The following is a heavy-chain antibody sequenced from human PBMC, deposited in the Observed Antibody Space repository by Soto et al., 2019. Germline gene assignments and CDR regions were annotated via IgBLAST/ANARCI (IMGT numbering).Heavy chain of an antibody. V-gene: IGHV4-61*01. Sequence: QVQLQESGPGLVKPSETLSLTCTVSGGSVSSGRYYWSWIRQPPGKGLEWIGYIYYSGSTNYNPPLKSRVTIPVDKSKNQFSLKLSSVTAADTAVYYCARVQGIAALGGWFDPWGQGTLVTVSS. CDR3: ARVQGIAALGGWFDP. CDR2: IYYSGST. J-gene: IGHJ5*02. D-gene: IGHD6-6*01. CDR1: GGSVSSGRYY.